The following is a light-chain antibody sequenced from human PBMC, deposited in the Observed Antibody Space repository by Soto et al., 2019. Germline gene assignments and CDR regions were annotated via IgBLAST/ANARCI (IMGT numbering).Light chain of an antibody. CDR3: ATWDASLSLLYV. CDR2: NDR. CDR1: SSNIGGNT. V-gene: IGLV1-44*01. J-gene: IGLJ1*01. Sequence: QSVLTQPPSASGTPGQRVTISCSGSSSNIGGNTVNWYQQVPGTAPRLVIYNDRQRPSGVPDRFSASKSGTSASLAISGLQSEDEADYSCATWDASLSLLYVFGTGTKVTVL.